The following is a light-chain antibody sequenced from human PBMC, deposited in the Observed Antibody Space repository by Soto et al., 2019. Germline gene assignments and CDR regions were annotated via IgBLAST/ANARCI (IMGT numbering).Light chain of an antibody. CDR3: QQRSNWPRYT. Sequence: EIVLTQSPATLSLSPGERATLSCRARQIVSSYFACYQQKPGQAPRLLMYDASTRATGIPARFSGSGSGTDFALTISSLEPEDLAVYYWQQRSNWPRYTCGQGTKMEI. J-gene: IGKJ2*01. CDR1: QIVSSY. CDR2: DAS. V-gene: IGKV3-11*01.